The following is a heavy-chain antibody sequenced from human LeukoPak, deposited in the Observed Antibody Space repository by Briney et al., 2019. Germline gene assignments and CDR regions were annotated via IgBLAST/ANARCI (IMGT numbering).Heavy chain of an antibody. Sequence: GGSLRLSCAASGFTFSTYWLHWVRQAPGKGLVWVSHISSDGSSISYADSVKGRFTISRDNAKSTLYLQMNSLRAEDTAVYYCARESGYTYGAWGQGTLVTVSS. D-gene: IGHD6-13*01. CDR3: ARESGYTYGA. CDR2: ISSDGSSI. CDR1: GFTFSTYW. V-gene: IGHV3-74*01. J-gene: IGHJ4*02.